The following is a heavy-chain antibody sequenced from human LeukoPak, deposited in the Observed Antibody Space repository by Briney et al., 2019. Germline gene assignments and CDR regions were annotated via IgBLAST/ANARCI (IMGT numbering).Heavy chain of an antibody. CDR2: IRYDGSNK. V-gene: IGHV3-30*02. D-gene: IGHD3-22*01. Sequence: GGSLRLSCAASGFTFSSYGMHWVRQAPGKGLEWVAFIRYDGSNKYYADSVKGRFTISRDNSKNTLYLQMNSLRSEDTAVYYCAREDYYDSGSFDSWGQGTLVTVSS. J-gene: IGHJ5*01. CDR1: GFTFSSYG. CDR3: AREDYYDSGSFDS.